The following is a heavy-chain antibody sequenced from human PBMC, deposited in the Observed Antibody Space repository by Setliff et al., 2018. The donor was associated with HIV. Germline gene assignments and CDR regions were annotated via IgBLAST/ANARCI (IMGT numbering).Heavy chain of an antibody. D-gene: IGHD4-17*01. CDR3: ARGTTLNVVPDAFDI. Sequence: SETLSLTCSVSGGSISGSNYYWAWIRQPPGKGLEWIGYIYHAGNTYYNPSLKSRVTISVDTSKNQISLRLNSLTAADTAVYYCARGTTLNVVPDAFDIWGQGTMVTVSS. CDR2: IYHAGNT. V-gene: IGHV4-39*07. CDR1: GGSISGSNYY. J-gene: IGHJ3*02.